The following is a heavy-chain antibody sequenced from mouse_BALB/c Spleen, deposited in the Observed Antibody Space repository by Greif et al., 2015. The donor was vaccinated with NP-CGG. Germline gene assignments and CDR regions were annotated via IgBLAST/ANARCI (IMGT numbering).Heavy chain of an antibody. J-gene: IGHJ3*01. CDR1: GYTFTSHW. CDR2: INPSTGYT. CDR3: ARLGLGAY. V-gene: IGHV1-7*01. Sequence: VQLQQSGAELAKPGASVKMSCKASGYTFTSHWMHWVKQRPGQGLEWIGYINPSTGYTEYNQKFKDKATLTADKSSSTAYMQLSSLTSEDSAVYYCARLGLGAYWGQGTLVTVSA. D-gene: IGHD4-1*01.